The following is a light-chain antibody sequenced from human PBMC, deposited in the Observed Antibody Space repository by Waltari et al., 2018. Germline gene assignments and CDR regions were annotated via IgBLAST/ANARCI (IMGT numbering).Light chain of an antibody. J-gene: IGLJ3*02. CDR1: SSDVGGLND. CDR2: NVN. V-gene: IGLV2-14*01. Sequence: QSALTQPASVSGSPGQSITISCSGTSSDVGGLNDVAWYQQNPGKAPKIMISNVNKRLSVVSKRFSGSKSGNTASRTISGLQAEDEADYYCSSYTTDSTWVFGGGTKLTVL. CDR3: SSYTTDSTWV.